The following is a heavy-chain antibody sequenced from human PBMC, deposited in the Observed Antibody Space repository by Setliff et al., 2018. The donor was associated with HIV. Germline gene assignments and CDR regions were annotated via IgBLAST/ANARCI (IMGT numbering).Heavy chain of an antibody. D-gene: IGHD6-19*01. CDR3: ARQYSSGSRLDY. V-gene: IGHV1-69*13. J-gene: IGHJ4*02. CDR2: IIPIFGTA. Sequence: SVKVSCKASGGTFSSYAISWVRQAPGQGLAWMGGIIPIFGTANYAQKFQGRVTITADASTSTAYMELSSLRSEDTAVYYCARQYSSGSRLDYWGQGTLVTVSS. CDR1: GGTFSSYA.